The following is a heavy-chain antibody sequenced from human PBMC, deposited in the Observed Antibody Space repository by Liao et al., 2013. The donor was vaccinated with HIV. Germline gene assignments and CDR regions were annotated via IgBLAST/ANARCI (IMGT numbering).Heavy chain of an antibody. D-gene: IGHD3-16*01. J-gene: IGHJ4*02. CDR2: IYTTRTT. V-gene: IGHV4-4*07. Sequence: QMQLQESGPGLVKPSETLSLTCSVSGGSVSSYYWSWIRQAAGKGLEWIGRIYTTRTTNRKYNPSLMGRVTMSLDTSKNQVSLKLTSVTAADTAVYYCARGPLTHLGALDYWGQGTLVTVSS. CDR3: ARGPLTHLGALDY. CDR1: GGSVSSYY.